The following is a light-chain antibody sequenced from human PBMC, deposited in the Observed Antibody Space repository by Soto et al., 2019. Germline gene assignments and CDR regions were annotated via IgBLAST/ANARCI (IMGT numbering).Light chain of an antibody. CDR2: DVS. Sequence: DIQMTHSPCSLSSSGGDRVTITCRASQSIGKHLNWYQQKPGKAPKLLIYDVSNLEKGVPSRFSGSGSGTDFSFTITSLQPEDSATYYCQQYDTRPTMTFGQGTRLEIK. CDR1: QSIGKH. V-gene: IGKV1-33*01. CDR3: QQYDTRPTMT. J-gene: IGKJ5*01.